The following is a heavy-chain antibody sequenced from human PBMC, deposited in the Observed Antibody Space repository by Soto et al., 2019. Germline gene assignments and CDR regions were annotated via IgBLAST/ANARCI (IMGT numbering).Heavy chain of an antibody. D-gene: IGHD2-15*01. CDR3: ARLYCGGGSCYSGDAFDV. V-gene: IGHV3-48*01. Sequence: EMRLVESGGGLVQPGRSLRLSCATSGFTFSSYSMNWVRQAPGKGLEWVSHISTGGRTIYYADSVKGRFTISRDNAKNSLYLQMSSLRAEDTAVYYCARLYCGGGSCYSGDAFDVWGQGTMVTVSS. CDR1: GFTFSSYS. CDR2: ISTGGRTI. J-gene: IGHJ3*01.